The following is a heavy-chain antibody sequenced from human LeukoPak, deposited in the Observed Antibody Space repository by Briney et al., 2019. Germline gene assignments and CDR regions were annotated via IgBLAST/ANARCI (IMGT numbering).Heavy chain of an antibody. CDR2: ISSSSSTI. D-gene: IGHD5-18*01. CDR1: GFTFSSYS. Sequence: GGSLRLSCAASGFTFSSYSMNWVRQAPGKGLEWVSYISSSSSTIYYADSVKGRFTISRDNAKNSLYLQMNSLRAEDTAVYYCAFFSPPRGYSYGLLDYWGQGTLVTVSS. CDR3: AFFSPPRGYSYGLLDY. V-gene: IGHV3-48*01. J-gene: IGHJ4*02.